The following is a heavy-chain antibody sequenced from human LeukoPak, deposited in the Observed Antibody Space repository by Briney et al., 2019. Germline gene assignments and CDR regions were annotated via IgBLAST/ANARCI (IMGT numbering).Heavy chain of an antibody. CDR2: ISSSSSYI. CDR3: ARCTGGSSGAFDY. CDR1: GFTFSSYS. D-gene: IGHD6-19*01. V-gene: IGHV3-21*04. J-gene: IGHJ4*02. Sequence: GGSLRLSCAASGFTFSSYSMNWVRQAPGKGLEWVSSISSSSSYIYYADSVKGRFTISRDNAKNSLYLQMNSLRAEDTAVYYCARCTGGSSGAFDYWGQGTQVIVSS.